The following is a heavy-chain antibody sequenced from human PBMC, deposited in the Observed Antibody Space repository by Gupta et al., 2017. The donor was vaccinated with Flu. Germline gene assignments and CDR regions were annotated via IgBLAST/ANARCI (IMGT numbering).Heavy chain of an antibody. D-gene: IGHD1-26*01. J-gene: IGHJ4*02. CDR2: INPNSGVT. CDR3: ASGTMVGATSGDHFDY. Sequence: VQVVQSGAEVKKPGASVKVSCRTSGFAFTAYYIHWVRQAPGQGLHWMGRINPNSGVTDYSQEFQGWVTMTRDTSISTAYMEMTSLRSDDTAVYFCASGTMVGATSGDHFDYWGQGTLVTVSS. V-gene: IGHV1-2*04. CDR1: GFAFTAYY.